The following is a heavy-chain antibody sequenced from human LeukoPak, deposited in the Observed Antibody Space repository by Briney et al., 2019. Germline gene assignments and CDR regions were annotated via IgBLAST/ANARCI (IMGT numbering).Heavy chain of an antibody. J-gene: IGHJ4*02. CDR3: ARGYYDSSGYYYHFDY. Sequence: GASVKVSCKASGYTFTGYYMHWVRQAPGQGLGWMGWINPNSGGTNYAQKFQGRVTMTRDTSISTAYMELSRLRSDDTAVYYCARGYYDSSGYYYHFDYWGQGTLVTVSS. D-gene: IGHD3-22*01. V-gene: IGHV1-2*02. CDR1: GYTFTGYY. CDR2: INPNSGGT.